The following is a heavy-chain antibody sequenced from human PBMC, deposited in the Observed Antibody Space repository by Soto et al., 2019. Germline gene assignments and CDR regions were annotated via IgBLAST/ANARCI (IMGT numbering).Heavy chain of an antibody. V-gene: IGHV5-51*01. CDR3: ARRAVVTAISAEYYFDY. J-gene: IGHJ4*02. CDR2: IYPGDSDT. CDR1: GYSFTSYW. Sequence: GESLKISCKGSGYSFTSYWIGWVRQMPGKGLEWMGIIYPGDSDTRYSPSFQGQVTISADKSISTAYLQWSSLKASDTAMYYCARRAVVTAISAEYYFDYWGQGTLVTVSS. D-gene: IGHD2-21*02.